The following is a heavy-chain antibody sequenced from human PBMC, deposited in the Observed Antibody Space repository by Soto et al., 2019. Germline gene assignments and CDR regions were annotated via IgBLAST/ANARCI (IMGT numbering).Heavy chain of an antibody. J-gene: IGHJ3*02. D-gene: IGHD3-22*01. CDR3: AREYDSSGYGYDAVDI. CDR1: GFIFSTYA. Sequence: QVQLVESGGGVVQPGRSLRLSCAASGFIFSTYAMHWVRQAPGKGLEWVTFISYDGRNKYYADSVKDRFTISRDNSKNTLYLLMNSLRTEDTAVYYCAREYDSSGYGYDAVDIWGQGTMVNVSS. V-gene: IGHV3-30*04. CDR2: ISYDGRNK.